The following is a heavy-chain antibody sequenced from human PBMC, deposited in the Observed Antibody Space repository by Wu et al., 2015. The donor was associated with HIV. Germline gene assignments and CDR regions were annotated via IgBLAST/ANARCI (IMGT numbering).Heavy chain of an antibody. CDR1: GYTFTSYD. V-gene: IGHV1-8*02. J-gene: IGHJ3*02. Sequence: QVQLVQSGAEVKKPGASVKVSCKASGYTFTSYDINWVRQATGQGLEWMGWMNPNSVNTGYAQKFQDRITMTADESTTTAYMELRSLRFDDTATYYCAREFDAFDIWGQGTLVTVSS. CDR2: MNPNSVNT. CDR3: AREFDAFDI.